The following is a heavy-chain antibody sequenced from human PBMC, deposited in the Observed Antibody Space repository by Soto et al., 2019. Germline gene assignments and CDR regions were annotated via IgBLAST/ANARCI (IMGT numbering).Heavy chain of an antibody. CDR2: ISIRDT. CDR1: GFTFSKCA. V-gene: IGHV3-23*01. Sequence: PGGSLRLSCAASGFTFSKCAMSWVRQAPGKGLEWISSISIRDTFYSDSVKGRFIISRDNSKNTLYLQMNSLRDEDTAVYYCARERGDSFVYYYYYGMDVWGQGTTVTVSS. J-gene: IGHJ6*02. D-gene: IGHD2-21*02. CDR3: ARERGDSFVYYYYYGMDV.